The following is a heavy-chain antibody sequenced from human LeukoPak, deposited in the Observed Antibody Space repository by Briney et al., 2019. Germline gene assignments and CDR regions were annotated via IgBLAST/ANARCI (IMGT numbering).Heavy chain of an antibody. CDR3: ARGLPPDY. CDR2: ISAYNGNT. J-gene: IGHJ4*02. D-gene: IGHD2-15*01. CDR1: GYTFTSYG. V-gene: IGHV1-18*01. Sequence: ASVKVSCKASGYTFTSYGISWVRQAPGQGLEWMGWISAYNGNTNYAQKFQGRVTMTRNTSISTAYMELSSLRSEDTAVYYCARGLPPDYWGQGTLVTVSS.